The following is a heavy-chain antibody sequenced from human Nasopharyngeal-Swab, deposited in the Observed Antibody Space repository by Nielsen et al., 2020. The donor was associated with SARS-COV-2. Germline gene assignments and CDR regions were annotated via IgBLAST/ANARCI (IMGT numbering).Heavy chain of an antibody. J-gene: IGHJ1*01. V-gene: IGHV4-39*01. CDR2: IYYSGST. Sequence: SETLSLTCTVSGGSISSSSYYWGWIRQPPGKGLEWIGSIYYSGSTYYNPSLQSRVTLSVATSPPPFSLQLLSVTAADTAVYYCARHERRWLQLRPEYFQHWGQGTLVTVSS. CDR1: GGSISSSSYY. D-gene: IGHD5-24*01. CDR3: ARHERRWLQLRPEYFQH.